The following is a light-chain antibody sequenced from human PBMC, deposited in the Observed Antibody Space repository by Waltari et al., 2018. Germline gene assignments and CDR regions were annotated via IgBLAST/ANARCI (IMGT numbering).Light chain of an antibody. V-gene: IGLV1-51*01. CDR2: DKN. Sequence: QSVLTQPPSVSAAPGQKVTISCSGSSSNIGRSYVSWYQRVPGTAPKLLIYDKNKRPSGVSDRFSGSKSGTSASLAITELQTGDEADYYCGAWDSSLSAGLFGGGTRLTVL. CDR1: SSNIGRSY. J-gene: IGLJ2*01. CDR3: GAWDSSLSAGL.